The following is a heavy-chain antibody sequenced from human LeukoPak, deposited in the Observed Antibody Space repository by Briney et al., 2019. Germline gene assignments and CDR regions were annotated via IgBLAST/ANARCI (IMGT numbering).Heavy chain of an antibody. J-gene: IGHJ4*02. V-gene: IGHV3-23*01. CDR2: ISGSGSST. CDR1: GFTFSSCS. CDR3: ATSFGPVIAAAGTGAD. D-gene: IGHD6-13*01. Sequence: GGSLRLSCAASGFTFSSCSMNWVRQAPGKGLEWVSVISGSGSSTYYADSVRGRFTISRDNSKNTLYLQMNSLRAEDAAVYYCATSFGPVIAAAGTGADWGQGTLVTVSS.